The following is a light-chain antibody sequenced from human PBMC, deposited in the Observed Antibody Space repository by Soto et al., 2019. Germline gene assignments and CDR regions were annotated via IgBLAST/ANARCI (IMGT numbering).Light chain of an antibody. J-gene: IGKJ1*01. CDR3: QQRSNWPWT. CDR1: PSVSSY. Sequence: ETGLTQSPATLSLSPGERATLSCRASPSVSSYLAWYQQKAGQAPRLLIYDASNRATGIPARFSGSGSGTDFTLTISSLEPEDFAVYYCQQRSNWPWTFGQGTKVEIK. CDR2: DAS. V-gene: IGKV3-11*01.